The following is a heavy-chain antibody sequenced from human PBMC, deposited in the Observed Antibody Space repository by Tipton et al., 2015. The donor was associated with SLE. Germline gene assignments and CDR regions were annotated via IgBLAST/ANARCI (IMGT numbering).Heavy chain of an antibody. D-gene: IGHD2-8*02. J-gene: IGHJ4*02. Sequence: SGFTFSNYGMHWVRQAPGKGLEWVAVIWYDGSNKYYADSVKGRFTISRDNSKNTLYLQMNSLRAEDTAVYYCAKDTLGYCTGGVCFIFDYWGQGTLVTVSS. V-gene: IGHV3-33*06. CDR2: IWYDGSNK. CDR3: AKDTLGYCTGGVCFIFDY. CDR1: GFTFSNYG.